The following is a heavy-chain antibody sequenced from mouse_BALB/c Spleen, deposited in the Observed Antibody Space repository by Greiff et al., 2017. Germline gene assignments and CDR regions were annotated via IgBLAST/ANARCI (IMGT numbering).Heavy chain of an antibody. J-gene: IGHJ4*01. CDR3: ARRVGNYDAMDY. CDR2: ISSGGSYT. D-gene: IGHD1-1*01. CDR1: GFTFSSYA. V-gene: IGHV5-9-4*01. Sequence: DVKLVESGGGLVKPGGSLKLSCAASGFTFSSYAMSWVRQSPEKRLEWVAEISSGGSYTYYPDTVTGRFTISRDNAKNTLYLEMSSLRSEDTAMYYCARRVGNYDAMDYWGQGTSVTVSS.